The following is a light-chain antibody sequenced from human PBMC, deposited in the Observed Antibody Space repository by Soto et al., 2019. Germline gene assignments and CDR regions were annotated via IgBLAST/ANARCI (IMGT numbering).Light chain of an antibody. CDR3: AAWDDSLNGYV. V-gene: IGLV1-44*01. CDR2: ANT. CDR1: SSNSGSNT. Sequence: QSVLTEAPSASGTPAQWVTISCSGSSSNSGSNTVNWYKQVPGTAPKLPIHANTQPPSGVPDRLSGSKSGTSASLAISWLQSEEADYYCAAWDDSLNGYVFGTGTKVTVL. J-gene: IGLJ1*01.